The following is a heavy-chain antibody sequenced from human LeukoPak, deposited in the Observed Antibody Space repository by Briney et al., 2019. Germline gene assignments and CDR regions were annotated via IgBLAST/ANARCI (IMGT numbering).Heavy chain of an antibody. CDR3: ARGPAYSSSWFDY. D-gene: IGHD6-13*01. CDR1: GYTFTSYA. Sequence: ASVKVSCKASGYTFTSYAMHWVRQALGQRLEWMGWINAGNGNTKYSQKFQGRVTITRDTSASTAYMELSSLRSEDTAVYYCARGPAYSSSWFDYWGQGTLVTVSS. CDR2: INAGNGNT. J-gene: IGHJ4*02. V-gene: IGHV1-3*01.